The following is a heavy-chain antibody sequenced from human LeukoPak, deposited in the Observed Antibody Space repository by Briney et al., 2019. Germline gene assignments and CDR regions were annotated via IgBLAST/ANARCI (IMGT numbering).Heavy chain of an antibody. CDR2: IYYSEIT. CDR1: GGSISSYY. J-gene: IGHJ4*02. V-gene: IGHV4-59*12. Sequence: SETLSLTCTVSGGSISSYYWSWIRQPPGKGLEWIGYIYYSEITSYNPSLKSRVTMSVDTSKNQFSLKLSSVTAADTAVYYCARERPFGRETALDYWGQGILVTVSS. D-gene: IGHD3-16*01. CDR3: ARERPFGRETALDY.